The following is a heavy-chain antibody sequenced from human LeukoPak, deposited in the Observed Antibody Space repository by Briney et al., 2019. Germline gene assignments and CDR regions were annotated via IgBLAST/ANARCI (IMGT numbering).Heavy chain of an antibody. CDR2: IYYSGST. CDR1: GGSISSGTYN. D-gene: IGHD6-13*01. CDR3: ARLKYSSSSYSFDY. J-gene: IGHJ4*02. Sequence: SETLSLTCAVSGGSISSGTYNWSWIRQHPGKGLEWIGYIYYSGSTYYNPSLKSRVTISVDTSKNHFSLKLSSVTAADTAVYYCARLKYSSSSYSFDYWGQGTLVTVSS. V-gene: IGHV4-31*11.